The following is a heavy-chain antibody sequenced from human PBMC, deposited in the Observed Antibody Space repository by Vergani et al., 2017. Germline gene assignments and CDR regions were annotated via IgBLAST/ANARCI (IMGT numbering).Heavy chain of an antibody. CDR1: GGTFSSYA. D-gene: IGHD3-10*01. CDR2: IIPIFGTA. J-gene: IGHJ4*02. CDR3: ARDPDGDYYGSGSGDY. Sequence: QVQLVQSGAKVKKPGSSVKVSCKASGGTFSSYAISWVRQAPGQGLEWMGRIIPIFGTANYAQKFQGRVTITADESTSTAYMELSSLRSEDTAVYYCARDPDGDYYGSGSGDYWGQGTLVTVSS. V-gene: IGHV1-69*13.